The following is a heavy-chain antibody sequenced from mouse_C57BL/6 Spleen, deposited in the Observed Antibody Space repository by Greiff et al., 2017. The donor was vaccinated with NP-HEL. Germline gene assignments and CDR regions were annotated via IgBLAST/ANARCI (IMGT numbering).Heavy chain of an antibody. J-gene: IGHJ4*01. Sequence: EVKLVESGPELVKPGASVKIPCKASGYTFTDYNMAWVKQSHGKSLEWIGAINPNNGGTIYNQKFKGKATLTVDKSSSTAYMETPSLPSDDMAVYYCGRCDYGYLEAMDYWGKGTSVTVSA. CDR1: GYTFTDYN. CDR3: GRCDYGYLEAMDY. CDR2: INPNNGGT. D-gene: IGHD2-2*01. V-gene: IGHV1-18*01.